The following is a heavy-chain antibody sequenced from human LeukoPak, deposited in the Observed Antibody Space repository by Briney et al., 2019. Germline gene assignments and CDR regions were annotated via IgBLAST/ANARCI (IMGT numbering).Heavy chain of an antibody. CDR2: ISAYNGNT. CDR1: GYTFTSYG. Sequence: ASVKVSCKASGYTFTSYGISWVRQAPGQGLEWMGWISAYNGNTSYAQKLQGRVTMTTDTSTSTAYMELRSLRSDDTAVYYCAIDYSNENYYYYYGMDVWGQGTTVTVSS. CDR3: AIDYSNENYYYYYGMDV. V-gene: IGHV1-18*01. J-gene: IGHJ6*02. D-gene: IGHD4-11*01.